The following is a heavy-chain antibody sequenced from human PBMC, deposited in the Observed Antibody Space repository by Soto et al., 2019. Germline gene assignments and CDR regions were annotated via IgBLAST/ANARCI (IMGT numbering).Heavy chain of an antibody. V-gene: IGHV3-33*01. J-gene: IGHJ6*02. CDR1: GFTFSSYG. CDR2: IWYDGSNK. D-gene: IGHD6-19*01. CDR3: AREKAVAGIVYGMDV. Sequence: GGSLRLSCAASGFTFSSYGMHWVRQAPGKGLEWVAVIWYDGSNKYYADSVKGRFTISRDNSKNTLYLQMNSLRAEDTAVYYCAREKAVAGIVYGMDVWGQGTTVTVSS.